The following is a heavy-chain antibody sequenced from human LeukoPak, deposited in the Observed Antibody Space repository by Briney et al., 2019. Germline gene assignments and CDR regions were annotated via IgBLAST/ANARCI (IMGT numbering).Heavy chain of an antibody. CDR3: ERLARRGFDY. CDR1: GFTFSSYE. V-gene: IGHV3-48*03. CDR2: ISSSGSTI. Sequence: PGGSLRLSCAASGFTFSSYEMNWVRQAPGKGLEWVSYISSSGSTIYYADSVKGRFTISRDNAKNSLYLQMNSLRAEDTAVYYCERLARRGFDYWGQGTLVTVSS. J-gene: IGHJ4*02. D-gene: IGHD3-10*01.